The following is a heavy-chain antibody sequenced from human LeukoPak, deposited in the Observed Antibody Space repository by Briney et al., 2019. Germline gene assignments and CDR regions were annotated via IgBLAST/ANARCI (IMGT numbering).Heavy chain of an antibody. J-gene: IGHJ5*02. V-gene: IGHV3-30*02. CDR3: VKDGYCSSASCYAGHWFDA. Sequence: PGGSLRLSCIASGFIFTNYGMHWVRQAPGKGLDWVAFIRFDESDKNYADSVKGRFTVSRDNSKNTVYLQMSSLRPDDTAVYYCVKDGYCSSASCYAGHWFDAWGRGTLVTVSS. CDR1: GFIFTNYG. CDR2: IRFDESDK. D-gene: IGHD2-2*03.